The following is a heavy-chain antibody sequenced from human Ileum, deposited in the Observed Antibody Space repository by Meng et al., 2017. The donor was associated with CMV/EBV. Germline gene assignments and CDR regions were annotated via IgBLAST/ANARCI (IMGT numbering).Heavy chain of an antibody. CDR2: ISSSSSYI. D-gene: IGHD3-3*01. V-gene: IGHV3-21*01. Sequence: GGSLRLSCAASGFTFSSYSMNWVRQAPGKGLEWVSSISSSSSYIYYADSVKGRFTISRDNAKNSLYLQMNSLRAEDTAVYYCARDSDFWSGYYIPYYYYGMDVWGQGTMVTVSS. J-gene: IGHJ6*02. CDR1: GFTFSSYS. CDR3: ARDSDFWSGYYIPYYYYGMDV.